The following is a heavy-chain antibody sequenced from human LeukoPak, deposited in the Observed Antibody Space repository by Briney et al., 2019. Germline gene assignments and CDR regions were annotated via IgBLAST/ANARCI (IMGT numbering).Heavy chain of an antibody. D-gene: IGHD5-18*01. V-gene: IGHV3-48*01. CDR3: ARGSRGYSYS. CDR1: GFTFSNVW. J-gene: IGHJ4*02. Sequence: GGSLRLSCAASGFTFSNVWMNWVRQAPGTGLEWISHISRSSNNINYADSVKGRFTISRDNAKNSLYLQMNSLRAEDTAVYYCARGSRGYSYSWGQGTLVTVSS. CDR2: ISRSSNNI.